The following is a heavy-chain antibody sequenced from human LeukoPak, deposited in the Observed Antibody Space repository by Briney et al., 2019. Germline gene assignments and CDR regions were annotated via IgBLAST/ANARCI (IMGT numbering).Heavy chain of an antibody. D-gene: IGHD5-24*01. Sequence: GGSLRLSCVASGFTFSTYPMNWVRQAPGKGLEWISYISSGSGTIYFADSVKGRFTISRDNAENSLYLQMNSLRAEDTAVYYCARGLQTWQPGWFDPWGQGTLVTVSS. J-gene: IGHJ5*02. CDR3: ARGLQTWQPGWFDP. CDR2: ISSGSGTI. V-gene: IGHV3-48*01. CDR1: GFTFSTYP.